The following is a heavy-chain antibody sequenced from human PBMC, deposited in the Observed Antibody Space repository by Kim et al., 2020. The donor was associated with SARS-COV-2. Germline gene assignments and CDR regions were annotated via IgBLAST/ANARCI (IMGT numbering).Heavy chain of an antibody. CDR3: ARGYKATVGF. J-gene: IGHJ4*02. Sequence: ESTKYHPSLKSRVTISVDTSKNQFSLRLTSVTAADTAVYYCARGYKATVGFWGQGTLVTVSS. D-gene: IGHD4-17*01. V-gene: IGHV4-34*01. CDR2: EST.